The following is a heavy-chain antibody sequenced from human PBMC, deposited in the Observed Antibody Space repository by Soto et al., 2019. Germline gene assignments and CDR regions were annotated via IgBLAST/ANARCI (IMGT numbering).Heavy chain of an antibody. Sequence: GASVKVSCKASGGTFSSYAISWVRQAPGQGLEWMGWISAYNGNTNYAQKLQGRVTMTTDTSTSTAYMELRSLRSDDTAVYYCARDQLELQPPFDYWGQGTLVTVSS. CDR3: ARDQLELQPPFDY. J-gene: IGHJ4*02. CDR2: ISAYNGNT. CDR1: GGTFSSYA. V-gene: IGHV1-18*01. D-gene: IGHD1-7*01.